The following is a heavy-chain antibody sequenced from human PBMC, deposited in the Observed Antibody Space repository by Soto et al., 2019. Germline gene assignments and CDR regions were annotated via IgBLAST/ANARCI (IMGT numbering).Heavy chain of an antibody. D-gene: IGHD6-13*01. Sequence: GGSLRLSCAASGFTFSSYDMHWVRQATGKGLEWVSAIGTAGDTYYPGSVKGRFTISRENAKNSLYLQMNSLRAGDTAVYYCARVIAAAGSYYFDYWGQGTLVTVSS. CDR2: IGTAGDT. V-gene: IGHV3-13*01. CDR3: ARVIAAAGSYYFDY. J-gene: IGHJ4*02. CDR1: GFTFSSYD.